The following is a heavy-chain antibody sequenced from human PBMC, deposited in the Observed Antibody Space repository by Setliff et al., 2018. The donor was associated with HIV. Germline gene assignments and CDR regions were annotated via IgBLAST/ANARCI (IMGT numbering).Heavy chain of an antibody. J-gene: IGHJ3*02. CDR2: ISWDGDST. V-gene: IGHV3-43*01. CDR1: GFTFDDYT. D-gene: IGHD2-8*01. CDR3: ARPIMGQDAFDI. Sequence: GGSLRLSCAASGFTFDDYTMHWVRQAPGKGLEWVSLISWDGDSTYYADSVKGRFTISRDNSKNTLYLQMNSLTEDDTAVYYCARPIMGQDAFDIWGQGTMVTVSS.